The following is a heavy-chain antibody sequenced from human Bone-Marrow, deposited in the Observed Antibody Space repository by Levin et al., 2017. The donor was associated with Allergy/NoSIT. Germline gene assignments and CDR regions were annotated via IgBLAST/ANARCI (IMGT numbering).Heavy chain of an antibody. V-gene: IGHV1-2*02. CDR2: INPNSGGT. D-gene: IGHD5-18*01. CDR3: VQWVDLWSGAGPYYGMDV. CDR1: EFTFRGYY. J-gene: IGHJ6*02. Sequence: EASVKVSCKASEFTFRGYYIHWVRQAPGQGLEWMGWINPNSGGTKSAQKFQGRVTLTRDTSISTASMYLSRLRSDDTAVYYCVQWVDLWSGAGPYYGMDVWGQGTTVTVSS.